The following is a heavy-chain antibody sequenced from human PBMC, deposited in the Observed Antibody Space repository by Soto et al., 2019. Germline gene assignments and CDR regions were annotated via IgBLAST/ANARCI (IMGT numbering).Heavy chain of an antibody. V-gene: IGHV4-34*01. CDR3: ARGGRYCSGGGCYRWLGY. CDR2: INHSGST. J-gene: IGHJ4*02. Sequence: SETLSLTCAVYGGSFSGYYWSWIRQPPGKGLEWIGEINHSGSTNYNPSLKSRVTISVDTSKNQFSLKLSSVTAADTAVYYCARGGRYCSGGGCYRWLGYWGQGTLVTVSS. CDR1: GGSFSGYY. D-gene: IGHD2-15*01.